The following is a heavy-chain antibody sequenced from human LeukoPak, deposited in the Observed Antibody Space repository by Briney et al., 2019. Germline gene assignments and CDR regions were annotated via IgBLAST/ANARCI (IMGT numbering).Heavy chain of an antibody. CDR2: IYYSGST. D-gene: IGHD6-19*01. CDR3: ARDRGSGWYEKYYYYGMDV. V-gene: IGHV4-61*01. Sequence: SETLSLTCTVSGGSISSSSYYWGWIRQPPGKGLEWIGYIYYSGSTNYNPSLKSRVTISVDTSKNQFSLKLSSVTAADTAVYYCARDRGSGWYEKYYYYGMDVWGQGTTVTVSS. CDR1: GGSISSSSYY. J-gene: IGHJ6*02.